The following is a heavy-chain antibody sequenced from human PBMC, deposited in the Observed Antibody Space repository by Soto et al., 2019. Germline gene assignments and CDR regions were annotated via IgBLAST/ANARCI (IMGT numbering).Heavy chain of an antibody. V-gene: IGHV3-23*01. D-gene: IGHD3-3*01. Sequence: GGSVRLSCAASGFTFSSYAMSWVRQAPGKGLEWVSAISGSGGSTYYADSVKGRFTISRDNSKNTPYLQMNSLRAEDTAVYYCAKDLRPTSSDLWSGYYSDSSGQGPLVTVS. J-gene: IGHJ4*02. CDR2: ISGSGGST. CDR3: AKDLRPTSSDLWSGYYSDS. CDR1: GFTFSSYA.